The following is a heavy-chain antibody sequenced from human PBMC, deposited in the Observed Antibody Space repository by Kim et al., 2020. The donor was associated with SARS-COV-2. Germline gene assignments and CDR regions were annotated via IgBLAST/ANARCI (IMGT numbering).Heavy chain of an antibody. V-gene: IGHV4-4*07. D-gene: IGHD3-22*01. CDR2: IYTSGNT. CDR3: ARDSSGYYQFDS. CDR1: GYYISSLY. Sequence: SETLSLTCTVSGYYISSLYWSWIRQPAGKGLEWIGRIYTSGNTNYNPSLKSRVTMSVDTSKNQFSLKLTSVTAADTAVYYCARDSSGYYQFDSWGQGTLVTVSS. J-gene: IGHJ4*02.